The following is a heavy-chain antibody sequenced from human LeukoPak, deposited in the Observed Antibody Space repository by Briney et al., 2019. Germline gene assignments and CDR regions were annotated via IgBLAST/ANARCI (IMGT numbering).Heavy chain of an antibody. CDR3: ARRTTVTNLFDY. D-gene: IGHD4-17*01. V-gene: IGHV4-4*02. CDR2: TYHSGST. Sequence: SETLSLTCTVSGGSIISSNWWTWVRQPPGEGLEWIGETYHSGSTNYNPSHMSRVTISVDKSKNQFSLKLTSVTAADTAVYYCARRTTVTNLFDYWGQGTLVTVSS. CDR1: GGSIISSNW. J-gene: IGHJ4*02.